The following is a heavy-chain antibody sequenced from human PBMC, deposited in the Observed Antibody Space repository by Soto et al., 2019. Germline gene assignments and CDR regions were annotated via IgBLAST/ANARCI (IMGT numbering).Heavy chain of an antibody. Sequence: PAGSLRLSCAASGFTFSSYWMHWVRQAPGKGLVWVSRINSDGSSTSYADSVKGRFTISRDNARNTLYLQMNSLRAEDTAVYYCARVLLTGFPRYYGMDVWSQGTTVTVS. J-gene: IGHJ6*02. CDR1: GFTFSSYW. D-gene: IGHD2-15*01. CDR3: ARVLLTGFPRYYGMDV. CDR2: INSDGSST. V-gene: IGHV3-74*01.